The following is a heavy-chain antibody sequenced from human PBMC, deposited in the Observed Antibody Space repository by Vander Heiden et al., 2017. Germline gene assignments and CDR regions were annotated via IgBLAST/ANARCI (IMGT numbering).Heavy chain of an antibody. Sequence: EVQLVESGGGLVQPGRSLRLSCAASGFTFDDYAMHWVRQAQGKGLEWVSGISWNSGSIGYADSVKGRFTISRDNAKNSLYLQMNSLRAEDTALYYCAKEGRYSSSWYWALGYFDLWGRGTLVTVSP. V-gene: IGHV3-9*01. J-gene: IGHJ2*01. CDR2: ISWNSGSI. CDR1: GFTFDDYA. CDR3: AKEGRYSSSWYWALGYFDL. D-gene: IGHD6-13*01.